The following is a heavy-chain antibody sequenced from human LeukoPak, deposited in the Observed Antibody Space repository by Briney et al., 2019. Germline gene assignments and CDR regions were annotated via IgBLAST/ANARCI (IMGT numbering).Heavy chain of an antibody. V-gene: IGHV3-66*01. D-gene: IGHD6-19*01. CDR3: AREGGGWHPHPGYFQH. CDR1: GFTVSSNY. J-gene: IGHJ1*01. CDR2: IYSSGST. Sequence: GGSLRLSCAASGFTVSSNYMSWVRQAPGKGLEWVSVIYSSGSTYYADSVKGRFTISRDNSKNTLYLQMNSLRAEDTAVYYCAREGGGWHPHPGYFQHWGQGTLVTVSS.